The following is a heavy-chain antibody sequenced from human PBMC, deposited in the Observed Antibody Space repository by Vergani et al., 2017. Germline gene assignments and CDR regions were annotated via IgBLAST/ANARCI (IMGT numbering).Heavy chain of an antibody. V-gene: IGHV3-9*01. Sequence: EVQLVESGGGLVQPGRSLRLSCAASGFTFDDYAMHWVRQAPGKGLEWVSGISWNSGSIGYADSVKGRFTISRDNAKNSLYLQMNSLRAEDTAVYYCARAGRMYYYDRYHDAFDIWGQGTMVTVSS. CDR3: ARAGRMYYYDRYHDAFDI. CDR1: GFTFDDYA. CDR2: ISWNSGSI. J-gene: IGHJ3*02. D-gene: IGHD3-22*01.